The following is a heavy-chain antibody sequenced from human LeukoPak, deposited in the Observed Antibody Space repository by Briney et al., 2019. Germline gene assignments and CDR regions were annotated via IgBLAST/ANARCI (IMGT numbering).Heavy chain of an antibody. CDR1: GGTFSSYA. Sequence: SVKVSCKASGGTFSSYAISWVRQAPGQGLEWMGGIIPIFGTANYAQKFQGRVTITADESTSTAYMELSSLRSEDTAVFYCARDQYDTWSRRGNFDSWGQGTLVIVSS. CDR2: IIPIFGTA. J-gene: IGHJ4*02. V-gene: IGHV1-69*13. CDR3: ARDQYDTWSRRGNFDS. D-gene: IGHD3-3*01.